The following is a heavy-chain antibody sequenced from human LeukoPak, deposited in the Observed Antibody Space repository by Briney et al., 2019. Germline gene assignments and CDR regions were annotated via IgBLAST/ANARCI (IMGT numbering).Heavy chain of an antibody. CDR2: INHSGST. Sequence: PSETLSLTCAVYGGFFSGYYWSWIRQPPGKGLEWIGEINHSGSTNYNPSLKSRVTISVDTSKNQFSLKLSSVTAADTAVYYCARGYYYDSSGYTGNWFDPWGQGTLVTVSS. CDR3: ARGYYYDSSGYTGNWFDP. V-gene: IGHV4-34*01. J-gene: IGHJ5*02. CDR1: GGFFSGYY. D-gene: IGHD3-22*01.